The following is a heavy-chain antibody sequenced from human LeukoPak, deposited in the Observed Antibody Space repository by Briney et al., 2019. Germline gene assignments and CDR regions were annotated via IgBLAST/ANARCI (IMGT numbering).Heavy chain of an antibody. D-gene: IGHD3-22*01. V-gene: IGHV4-34*01. CDR3: ASAMIGVPDDAFDI. Sequence: TSETLSLTCAVYGGSFSGYYWSWIRQPPGKGREWIGEINHSGGTNYNPSLKSRVTISVDTSKNQFSLKLSSVTAADTAVYYCASAMIGVPDDAFDIWGQGTMVTVS. J-gene: IGHJ3*02. CDR1: GGSFSGYY. CDR2: INHSGGT.